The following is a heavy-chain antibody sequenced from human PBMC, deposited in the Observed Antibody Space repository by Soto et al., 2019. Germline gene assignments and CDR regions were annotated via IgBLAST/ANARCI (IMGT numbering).Heavy chain of an antibody. V-gene: IGHV3-30*04. CDR2: ISYDGRNK. J-gene: IGHJ6*02. Sequence: QVQLVESGGGVVQPGRSLRLSCAASGFTFSSYAVHWVRQAPGKGLEWVAVISYDGRNKYYADSVKGRLTISRDNSKNTLNLQMNSLRVEDTAVYYCARETDGMDVWGQGTTVTVSS. CDR1: GFTFSSYA. CDR3: ARETDGMDV.